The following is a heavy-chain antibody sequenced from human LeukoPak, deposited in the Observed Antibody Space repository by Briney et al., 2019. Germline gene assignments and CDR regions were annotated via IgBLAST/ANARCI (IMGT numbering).Heavy chain of an antibody. CDR3: AKEWVRGVDGRYYYMDV. Sequence: GRSLRLSCAASGFTFSSYGMHWVRQAPGKGLEWVAVISYDGSNKYYADSVKGRFTISRDNSKNTLYLQMNSLRAEDTAVYYCAKEWVRGVDGRYYYMDVWGKGTTVTVSS. V-gene: IGHV3-30*18. CDR2: ISYDGSNK. D-gene: IGHD3-10*01. J-gene: IGHJ6*03. CDR1: GFTFSSYG.